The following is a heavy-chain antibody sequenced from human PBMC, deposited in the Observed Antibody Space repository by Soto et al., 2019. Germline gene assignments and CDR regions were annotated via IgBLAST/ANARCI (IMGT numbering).Heavy chain of an antibody. V-gene: IGHV2-5*02. J-gene: IGHJ4*02. Sequence: QITLKESGPTLVKPTQTLTLTCTFSGFPLSTSGVAVGWVRQPPGKALGWLALIDWGDNKRYRSSLQSRLTITKDTPKNQVVLTMTNMDPVDTGTYYCAHRRPTHLAFDSWGQGTLVSVSS. CDR1: GFPLSTSGVA. CDR3: AHRRPTHLAFDS. CDR2: IDWGDNK.